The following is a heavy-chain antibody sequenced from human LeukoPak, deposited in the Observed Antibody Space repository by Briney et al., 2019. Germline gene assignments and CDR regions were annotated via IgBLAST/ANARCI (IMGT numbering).Heavy chain of an antibody. V-gene: IGHV3-66*01. D-gene: IGHD3-22*01. CDR1: GFTFSSYG. CDR3: AREWDSSGYYYLDY. J-gene: IGHJ4*02. Sequence: GGSLRLSCAASGFTFSSYGMSWVRQAPGKGLEWVSVIYSGGSTYYADSVKGRFTISRDNSKNTLYLQMNSLRAEDTAVYYCAREWDSSGYYYLDYWGQGTLVTVSS. CDR2: IYSGGST.